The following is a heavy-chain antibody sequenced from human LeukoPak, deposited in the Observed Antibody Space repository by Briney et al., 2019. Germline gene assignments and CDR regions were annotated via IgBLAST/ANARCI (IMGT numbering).Heavy chain of an antibody. J-gene: IGHJ4*02. D-gene: IGHD2-2*01. CDR1: GYTFTSHY. CDR2: IIPIFGTA. Sequence: SVKVSCKASGYTFTSHYIHWVRQAPGQGLEWMGGIIPIFGTANYAQKFQGRVTITADESTSTAYMELSSLRSEDTAVYYCARGDIYCSSTSCYPTGVDYWGQGTLVTVSS. V-gene: IGHV1-69*13. CDR3: ARGDIYCSSTSCYPTGVDY.